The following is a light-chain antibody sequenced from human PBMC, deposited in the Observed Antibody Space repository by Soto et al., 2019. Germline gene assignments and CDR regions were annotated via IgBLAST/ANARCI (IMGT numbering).Light chain of an antibody. Sequence: EIVLTQSPATLSLSPGERATLSCRSSQNINRYLAWYHQKPGQPPRLLIYDASTRATGIPARFSGSGSGTDFTLTISSLEPEDFAVYYCQQRSNWPITFGQGTLLEIK. CDR1: QNINRY. J-gene: IGKJ5*01. CDR3: QQRSNWPIT. CDR2: DAS. V-gene: IGKV3-11*01.